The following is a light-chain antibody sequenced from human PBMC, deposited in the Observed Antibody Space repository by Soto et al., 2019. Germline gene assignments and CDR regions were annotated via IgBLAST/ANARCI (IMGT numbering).Light chain of an antibody. CDR3: SSYTSSSTL. CDR2: AVT. CDR1: SSDVGGYNY. V-gene: IGLV2-14*01. J-gene: IGLJ1*01. Sequence: QSSLTQPACVSWSPGQSITISCTGTSSDVGGYNYVSWYQQHPGKAPKLMIYAVTDRPSGVSSRFSGSKSGNMASLTISGLQAEDEADYYCSSYTSSSTLFGTGTKVTVL.